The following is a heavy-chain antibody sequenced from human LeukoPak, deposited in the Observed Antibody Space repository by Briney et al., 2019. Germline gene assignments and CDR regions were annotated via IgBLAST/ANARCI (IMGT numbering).Heavy chain of an antibody. J-gene: IGHJ4*02. CDR3: ARVHSSGWYYFDY. Sequence: SETPSLTCTVSGGSISSYYWSWIRQPPGKGLEWIGYIYYSGSTNYNPSLKSRVTISVDTSKNQFSLKLSSVTAADTAVYYCARVHSSGWYYFDYWGQGTLVTVSS. CDR1: GGSISSYY. D-gene: IGHD6-19*01. CDR2: IYYSGST. V-gene: IGHV4-59*01.